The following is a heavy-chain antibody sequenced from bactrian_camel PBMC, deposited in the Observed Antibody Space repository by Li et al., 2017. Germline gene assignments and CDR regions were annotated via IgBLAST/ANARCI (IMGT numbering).Heavy chain of an antibody. D-gene: IGHD3*01. J-gene: IGHJ4*01. CDR3: ATDPSGSAVYCRNKLGVPDPTHGH. CDR1: GLAFALYH. V-gene: IGHV3-2*01. CDR2: RDTVGHI. Sequence: HVQLVESGGGLVQPGGSLRLSCEVSGLAFALYHWTWVRQAPGKRHEAVGTRDTVGHIGYADSVKGRFLISKDTISNDHTKNILYLQMNNLKPEDSAMYYCATDPSGSAVYCRNKLGVPDPTHGHWGQGTQVTVS.